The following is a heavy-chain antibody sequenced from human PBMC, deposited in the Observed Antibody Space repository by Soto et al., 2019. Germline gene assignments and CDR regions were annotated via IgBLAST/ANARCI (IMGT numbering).Heavy chain of an antibody. D-gene: IGHD5-18*01. CDR2: INPSGGST. CDR1: GYTFTSYY. V-gene: IGHV1-46*01. J-gene: IGHJ4*02. Sequence: QVQLVQSGAEVKKPGASVKVSCKTSGYTFTSYYLHWVRQAPGQGLEWMGIINPSGGSTTYAQKFHGRVTMTRDTSTSTVYMELSSLGSEDTAVYYCAREVERGYSYGYLEYWGQGTLVTVSS. CDR3: AREVERGYSYGYLEY.